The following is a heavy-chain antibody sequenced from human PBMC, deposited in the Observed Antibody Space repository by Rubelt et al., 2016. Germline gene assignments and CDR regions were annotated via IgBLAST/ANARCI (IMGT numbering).Heavy chain of an antibody. Sequence: QVQLQQSGPGLVKPSQTLSLTCAISGDSVSSNSAAWNWIRQSPSRGLEWLGRTYYRSKWYNEYGVSVKSRISINPDTSNHEFALRLSLVAAEGKAVYYGARARRRYFDYWGQGTLVTVSS. J-gene: IGHJ4*02. CDR1: GDSVSSNSAA. V-gene: IGHV6-1*01. CDR2: TYYRSKWYN. CDR3: ARARRRYFDY.